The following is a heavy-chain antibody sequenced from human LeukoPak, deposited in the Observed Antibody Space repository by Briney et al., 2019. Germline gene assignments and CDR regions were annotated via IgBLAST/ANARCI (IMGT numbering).Heavy chain of an antibody. Sequence: GGSLRLSCAASGITFSSYAMSWVRQAPGKGLEWVSTISSRDDTTYYADSVKGRFTISRDNSKNTLYLQMNSLRAEDTAVYYCAKGDVPATAISFDHWGQGTLVTVSS. CDR2: ISSRDDTT. V-gene: IGHV3-23*01. J-gene: IGHJ4*02. D-gene: IGHD2-21*02. CDR1: GITFSSYA. CDR3: AKGDVPATAISFDH.